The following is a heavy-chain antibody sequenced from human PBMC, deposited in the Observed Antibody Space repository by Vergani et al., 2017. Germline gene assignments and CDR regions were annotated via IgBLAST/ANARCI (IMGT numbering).Heavy chain of an antibody. CDR1: GYTFTSYY. Sequence: QVQLVQSGAEVKKPGASVKVSCKASGYTFTSYYMHWVRQAPGQGLEWMGIINPSGGSTSYAQKFQGRVTMTRDTSTSTVYMELSSLRSEDTAVYFCTKGSVYYHDSVGHDRDPYSGFDLWGQGTLVTVSS. J-gene: IGHJ3*01. D-gene: IGHD1-26*01. CDR3: TKGSVYYHDSVGHDRDPYSGFDL. CDR2: INPSGGST. V-gene: IGHV1-46*01.